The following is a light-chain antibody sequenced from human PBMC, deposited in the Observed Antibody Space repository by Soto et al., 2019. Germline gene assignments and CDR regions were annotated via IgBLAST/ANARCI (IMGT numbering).Light chain of an antibody. CDR1: QTILYNAINKNY. CDR2: WAS. J-gene: IGKJ2*01. CDR3: QQYYSTPYT. Sequence: DIVMTQSPDSLAVSLGERATINCKSSQTILYNAINKNYLAWYQQKSGQPPHLLMYWASTRESGVPDRFSGSGSGTEFTLTISSLQPGDVAGYYCQQYYSTPYTFGQGTKVEI. V-gene: IGKV4-1*01.